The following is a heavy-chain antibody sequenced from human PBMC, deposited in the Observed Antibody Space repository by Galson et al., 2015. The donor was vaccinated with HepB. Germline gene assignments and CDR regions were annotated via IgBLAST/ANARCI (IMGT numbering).Heavy chain of an antibody. CDR1: GYSFNNYA. Sequence: SVLVSCKASGYSFNNYAITWVRQAPGQGLQWMGLISGYNGRAMYAQEFQDRVTLTIDTSTTTASMEVNRLTSDDTAMYYCARDLAAETTDAFDIWGQGTMVTVSS. D-gene: IGHD6-13*01. V-gene: IGHV1-18*01. CDR2: ISGYNGRA. J-gene: IGHJ3*02. CDR3: ARDLAAETTDAFDI.